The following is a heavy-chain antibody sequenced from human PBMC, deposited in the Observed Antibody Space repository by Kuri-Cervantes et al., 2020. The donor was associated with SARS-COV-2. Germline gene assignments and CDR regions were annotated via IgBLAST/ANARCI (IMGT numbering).Heavy chain of an antibody. CDR2: ISSSSSTI. V-gene: IGHV3-48*01. J-gene: IGHJ3*02. CDR1: GFTFSSYS. CDR3: ASLGAFDI. Sequence: GGSLRLSCAASGFTFSSYSMNWVRQAPGKGLEWVSYISSSSSTIYYADSVKGRFTISRDNAKNSLYLQMSSLRAEDTAVYYCASLGAFDIWGQGTMVTVSS.